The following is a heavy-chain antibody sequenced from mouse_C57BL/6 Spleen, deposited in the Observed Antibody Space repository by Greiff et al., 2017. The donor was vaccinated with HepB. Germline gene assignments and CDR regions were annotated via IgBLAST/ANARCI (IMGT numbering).Heavy chain of an antibody. J-gene: IGHJ4*01. CDR1: GYAFTNYL. CDR3: ARGSYYYGSSPLAMDY. V-gene: IGHV1-54*01. CDR2: INPGSGGT. Sequence: QVKLKQSGAELVRPGTSVKVSCKASGYAFTNYLIEWVKQRPGQGLEWIGVINPGSGGTNYNEKFKGKATLTADKSSSTAYMQLSSLTSEDSAVYFCARGSYYYGSSPLAMDYWGQGTSVTVSS. D-gene: IGHD1-1*01.